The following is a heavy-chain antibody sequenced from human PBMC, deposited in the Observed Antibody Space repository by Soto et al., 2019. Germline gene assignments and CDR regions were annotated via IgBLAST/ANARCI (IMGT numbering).Heavy chain of an antibody. Sequence: QVQLVQSGAEVKKPGASVKVSCKASGYTFTSYAMHWVRQAPGQRLEWMGWINAGNGNTKYSQKFQGRVTITSDTSASTAYMELSSLRSEDTAVYYWARSIVVVTAADYWGQGTLVTVSS. J-gene: IGHJ4*02. V-gene: IGHV1-3*01. CDR3: ARSIVVVTAADY. CDR1: GYTFTSYA. D-gene: IGHD2-21*02. CDR2: INAGNGNT.